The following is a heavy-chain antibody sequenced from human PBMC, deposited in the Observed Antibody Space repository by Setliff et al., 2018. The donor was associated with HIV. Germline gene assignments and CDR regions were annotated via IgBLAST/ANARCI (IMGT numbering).Heavy chain of an antibody. CDR1: GASINSQSDY. CDR2: IYASGYT. CDR3: VTGRDAYKTGY. J-gene: IGHJ4*02. V-gene: IGHV4-61*09. D-gene: IGHD2-15*01. Sequence: SETLSLTCTVSGASINSQSDYWNWIRQPAGKELEWIGHIYASGYTYYKPSLESRVTISVDTSKNQFSLTLTSVTAADTAVYYCVTGRDAYKTGYWGQGILVTVPS.